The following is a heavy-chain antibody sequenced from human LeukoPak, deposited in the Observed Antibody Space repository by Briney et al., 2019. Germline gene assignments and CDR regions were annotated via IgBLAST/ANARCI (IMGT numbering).Heavy chain of an antibody. V-gene: IGHV3-21*01. D-gene: IGHD6-13*01. CDR3: ARGSTVAAGTSIPDY. J-gene: IGHJ4*02. CDR2: ISSSRRYI. Sequence: PGWSLRLSCAASGFTFSSYGVNWVRQAPGKGLEWVSSISSSRRYIYYADSLKGRFTISRDNAKNSLFLQMNSLKAEDTAVYYCARGSTVAAGTSIPDYWGQGTLVTVSS. CDR1: GFTFSSYG.